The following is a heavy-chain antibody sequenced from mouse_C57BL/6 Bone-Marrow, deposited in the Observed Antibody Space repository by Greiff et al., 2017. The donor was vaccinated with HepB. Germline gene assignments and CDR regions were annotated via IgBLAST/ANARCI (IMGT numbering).Heavy chain of an antibody. V-gene: IGHV2-6-1*01. J-gene: IGHJ1*03. CDR2: IWSDGST. CDR3: ARHGYGSSYGWYFDV. Sequence: VQRVESGPGLVAPSQSLSITCTVSGFSLTSYGVHWVRQPPGKGLEWLVVIWSDGSTTYNSALKSRLSISKDNSKSQVFLKMNSLQTDDTAMYYCARHGYGSSYGWYFDVWGTGTTVTVSS. CDR1: GFSLTSYG. D-gene: IGHD1-1*01.